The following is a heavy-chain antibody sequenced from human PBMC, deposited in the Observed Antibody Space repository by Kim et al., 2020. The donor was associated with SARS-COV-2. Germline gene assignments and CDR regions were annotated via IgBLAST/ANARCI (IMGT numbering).Heavy chain of an antibody. CDR1: GFFVNHDY. CDR3: TRDRRFDP. Sequence: GGSLRLSCAASGFFVNHDYMTWVRQAPGKGLEWVSVIYADGSTYYADSVKDRFTISRDNSKNTLYLQMNNLRDEDTAVYYCTRDRRFDPWGQGTLVTVSS. CDR2: IYADGST. J-gene: IGHJ5*02. V-gene: IGHV3-66*01.